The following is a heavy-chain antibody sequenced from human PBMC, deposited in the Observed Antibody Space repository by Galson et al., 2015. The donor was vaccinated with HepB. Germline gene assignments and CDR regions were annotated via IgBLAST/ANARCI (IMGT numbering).Heavy chain of an antibody. Sequence: TLSLTCTVSGGSISSGSYYWSWIRQPAGKGLEWIGRIYTSGSTNYNPSLKSRVTMSVDTSKNQFSLKLGSVTAADTAVYYCARDNYGAQDYWGQGTLVTVSS. CDR3: ARDNYGAQDY. D-gene: IGHD4-17*01. J-gene: IGHJ4*02. CDR2: IYTSGST. V-gene: IGHV4-61*02. CDR1: GGSISSGSYY.